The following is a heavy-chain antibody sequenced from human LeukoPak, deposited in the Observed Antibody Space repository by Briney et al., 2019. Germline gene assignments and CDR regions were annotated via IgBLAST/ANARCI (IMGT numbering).Heavy chain of an antibody. V-gene: IGHV3-53*01. D-gene: IGHD2-8*01. CDR3: ASMVYATSFDY. Sequence: GGSLRLSCAASGFTFSNYAMSWVRQAPGKGLEWVSVIYSGGSTYYADSVKGRFTISRDNSKNTLYLQMNSLRAEDTAVYYCASMVYATSFDYWGQGTLVTVSS. CDR1: GFTFSNYA. CDR2: IYSGGST. J-gene: IGHJ4*02.